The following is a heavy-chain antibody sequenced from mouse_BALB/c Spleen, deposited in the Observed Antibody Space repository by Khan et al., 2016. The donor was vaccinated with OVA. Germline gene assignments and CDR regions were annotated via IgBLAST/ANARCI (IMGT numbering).Heavy chain of an antibody. CDR2: IDPPNDDS. CDR3: ATLYCNPFAF. J-gene: IGHJ3*01. Sequence: EVQLKESGAELVKPGASVKLSCSASGFNIKDTYIHWMKQRPEQGLEWIGRIDPPNDDSKYGPKFQAKATLTADTSSNTAYLQLSSLTSEDTAVYYCATLYCNPFAFWGQGTLVSVSA. CDR1: GFNIKDTY. V-gene: IGHV14-3*02. D-gene: IGHD2-1*01.